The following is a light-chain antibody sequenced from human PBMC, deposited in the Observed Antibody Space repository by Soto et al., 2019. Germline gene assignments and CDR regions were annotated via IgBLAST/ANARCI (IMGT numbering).Light chain of an antibody. J-gene: IGKJ2*01. CDR1: QSISSW. Sequence: DIQMTQSPSTLSASVGDRVTITCRASQSISSWLAWYQQKPGKVPKRLIYSASSLQSGVPSRFSGSGSETEFTLTISRLQPEDFATYYCLQHSDYPFTFGQGTKVDIK. CDR2: SAS. V-gene: IGKV1-5*01. CDR3: LQHSDYPFT.